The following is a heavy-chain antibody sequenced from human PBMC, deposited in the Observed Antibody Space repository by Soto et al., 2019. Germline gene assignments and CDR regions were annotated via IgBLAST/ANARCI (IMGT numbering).Heavy chain of an antibody. D-gene: IGHD3-22*01. CDR2: IRWNSDSI. CDR1: GFIFDDYA. CDR3: AKVSDSSGYYPS. J-gene: IGHJ5*02. V-gene: IGHV3-9*01. Sequence: DVQLVESGGDLVQPGRSLRLSCAASGFIFDDYAMHWVRQVPGKGLEWVSGIRWNSDSIGYADSVKGRFTISRDNAKNSLYLQMNSLRAEDTALYYCAKVSDSSGYYPSWGQGTLVTVSS.